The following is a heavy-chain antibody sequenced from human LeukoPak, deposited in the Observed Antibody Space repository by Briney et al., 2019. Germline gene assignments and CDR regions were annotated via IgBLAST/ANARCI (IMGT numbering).Heavy chain of an antibody. D-gene: IGHD3-22*01. J-gene: IGHJ4*02. CDR3: AKDPSYYYDSPAYYFDY. V-gene: IGHV3-30*02. CDR2: IRYDGSNK. Sequence: GGSLRLSCAASGFTFSSYGMHWVRQAPGKGLEWVAFIRYDGSNKYYADSVKGRFTISRDNSKNTLYLQMNSLRAEDTALYYCAKDPSYYYDSPAYYFDYWGQGTLVTVSS. CDR1: GFTFSSYG.